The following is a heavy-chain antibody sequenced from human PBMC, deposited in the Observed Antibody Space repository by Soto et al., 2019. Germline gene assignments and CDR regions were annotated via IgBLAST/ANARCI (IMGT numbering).Heavy chain of an antibody. CDR2: SIPIFGTA. V-gene: IGHV1-69*01. Sequence: QVQLVQSGAEVKKPGSSVNVSCKASGGTFSSYAISWVRQAPGQGLEGMAGSIPIFGTANYAKKFQGGATITDNDSTSTAYMELSSLRSEVTAVYYCATDYWDVVRGAFDIWGQGTMVTVSS. CDR3: ATDYWDVVRGAFDI. J-gene: IGHJ3*02. D-gene: IGHD3-10*01. CDR1: GGTFSSYA.